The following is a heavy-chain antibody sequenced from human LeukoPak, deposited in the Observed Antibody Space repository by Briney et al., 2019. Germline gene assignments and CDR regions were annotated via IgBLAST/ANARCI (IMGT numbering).Heavy chain of an antibody. CDR1: GFPFNKFA. Sequence: GGSLRLSCTGSGFPFNKFAMNWVRQAPGQGLEWVSGISRGGESRKYAYSVKGRVTVSRDASKNKVFLQMNDLRSDDTVVYYCSKEQRRRHCSEGVCMEGYYFDYWGQGSLVTVSS. CDR3: SKEQRRRHCSEGVCMEGYYFDY. V-gene: IGHV3-23*01. CDR2: ISRGGESR. J-gene: IGHJ4*02. D-gene: IGHD2-8*02.